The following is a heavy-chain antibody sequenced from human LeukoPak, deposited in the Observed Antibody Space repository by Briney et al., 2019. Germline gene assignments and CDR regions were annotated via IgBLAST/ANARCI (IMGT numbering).Heavy chain of an antibody. CDR1: GFTFDDYA. CDR2: ISGDGGST. D-gene: IGHD5-12*01. V-gene: IGHV3-43*02. CDR3: AKNSGYDFSLDY. Sequence: GGSLRLSCAASGFTFDDYAMHWVRQAPGKGLEWVSLISGDGGSTYYADSVKGRFTISRDNSKDSLYLQMNSLRTEDTALYYCAKNSGYDFSLDYWGQGTLVTVSS. J-gene: IGHJ4*02.